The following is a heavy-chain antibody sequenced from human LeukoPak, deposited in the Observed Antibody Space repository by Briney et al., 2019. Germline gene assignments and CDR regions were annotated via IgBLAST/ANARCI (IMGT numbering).Heavy chain of an antibody. Sequence: GGSLRLSCAASGFTFSSYSMHWVRQAPCKGLEWVAVISYDGSNKYYADSVKGRFTISRDNSKNTLYLQMNSLRAEDTAVYYCARDPRKAYYFDYWGQGTLVTVSS. J-gene: IGHJ4*02. CDR3: ARDPRKAYYFDY. CDR1: GFTFSSYS. CDR2: ISYDGSNK. V-gene: IGHV3-30-3*01.